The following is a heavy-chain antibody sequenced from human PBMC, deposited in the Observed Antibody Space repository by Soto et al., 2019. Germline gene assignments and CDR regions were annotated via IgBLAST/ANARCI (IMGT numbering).Heavy chain of an antibody. V-gene: IGHV1-8*01. D-gene: IGHD3-3*01. J-gene: IGHJ6*03. CDR2: MNPNSGNT. CDR3: ARARLGITIFGVTKARVYVDV. Sequence: ASVKVSCKASGYTFTSYDINWVRQATGQGLEWMGWMNPNSGNTGYAQKFQGRVTMTRNTSISTAYMELSSLRSEDTAVYYCARARLGITIFGVTKARVYVDVWGKGTTVTVSS. CDR1: GYTFTSYD.